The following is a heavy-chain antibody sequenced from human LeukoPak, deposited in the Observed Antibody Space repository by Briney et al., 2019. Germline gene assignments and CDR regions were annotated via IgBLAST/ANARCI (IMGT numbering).Heavy chain of an antibody. J-gene: IGHJ5*02. CDR1: GYTFTGYY. CDR3: ARDHGGSGWFDP. CDR2: INPNSGGT. D-gene: IGHD6-19*01. V-gene: IGHV1-2*02. Sequence: ASVKVSCKASGYTFTGYYMHWVRQAPGQGLEWMGWINPNSGGTNYAQKFQGRVTMTRDTSISTAYMELSRLRSDDTAVYYCARDHGGSGWFDPWGQGTLVTVPS.